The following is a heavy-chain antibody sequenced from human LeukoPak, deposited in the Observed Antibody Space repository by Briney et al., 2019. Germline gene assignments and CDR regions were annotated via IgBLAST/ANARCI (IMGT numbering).Heavy chain of an antibody. V-gene: IGHV1-18*01. J-gene: IGHJ4*02. CDR3: ARDSTSFTIFGVVTSDY. CDR1: GYTFTGNG. CDR2: ISAYNGNT. D-gene: IGHD3-3*01. Sequence: ASVKVSCKASGYTFTGNGISWVRQAPGQGLEWMGWISAYNGNTNYAQKLQGRVTMTTDTSTSTAYMELRSLRSDDTAVYYCARDSTSFTIFGVVTSDYWGQGTLVTVSS.